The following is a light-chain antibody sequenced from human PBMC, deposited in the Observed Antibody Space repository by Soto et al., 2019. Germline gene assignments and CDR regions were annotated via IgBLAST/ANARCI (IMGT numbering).Light chain of an antibody. J-gene: IGLJ1*01. Sequence: QSVLTQPASVSGSPGQTITISCTGSSSDVGRYNTVSWYQHHPGKAPKLIIYEVTHRPSGVSDRFSASKSGNTASLTISGLQADDEADYYCSSYTSIITLYVFGSGTKVTVL. CDR1: SSDVGRYNT. CDR2: EVT. CDR3: SSYTSIITLYV. V-gene: IGLV2-14*01.